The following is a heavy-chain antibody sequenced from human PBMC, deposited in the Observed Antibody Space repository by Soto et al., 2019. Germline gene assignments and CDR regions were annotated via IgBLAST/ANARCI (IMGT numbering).Heavy chain of an antibody. CDR3: ARGALRFLEWLDYYYGMDV. Sequence: SQTLSLTCAISGDSVSSNSAAWNWIRQSPSRGLEWLGRTYYRSKWYNDYAVSVKSRITINPDTSKNQFSLQLNSVTPEDTAVYYCARGALRFLEWLDYYYGMDVWGQGTTVTVSS. D-gene: IGHD3-3*01. V-gene: IGHV6-1*01. CDR2: TYYRSKWYN. CDR1: GDSVSSNSAA. J-gene: IGHJ6*02.